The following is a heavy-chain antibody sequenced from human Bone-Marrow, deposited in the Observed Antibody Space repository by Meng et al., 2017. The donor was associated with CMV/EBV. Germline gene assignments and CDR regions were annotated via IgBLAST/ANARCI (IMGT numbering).Heavy chain of an antibody. CDR3: ARDSSDTTMTTPYYFHS. Sequence: DSVKVSCKASGYTFTGSYMHWVRQAPGQGLEWMGWINPNSGGTKYAQKFQGRVTMTRDTSITTAYMEVSSLRSDDTAVYYCARDSSDTTMTTPYYFHSCGQGTLVAVSS. D-gene: IGHD4-17*01. J-gene: IGHJ4*02. V-gene: IGHV1-2*02. CDR1: GYTFTGSY. CDR2: INPNSGGT.